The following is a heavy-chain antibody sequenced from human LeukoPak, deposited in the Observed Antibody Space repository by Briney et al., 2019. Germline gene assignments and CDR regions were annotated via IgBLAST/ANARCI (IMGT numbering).Heavy chain of an antibody. Sequence: GRSLRLSCAASGFTFSSYGMHSVRQAPGKGVEWGAVIWYEGSNKNYADSVKGRFTISRDNSKNTLYLQMNTLRAEDTAVYDCARAPYCSSSSCYAVSWFDPWGQGTLVTVSS. D-gene: IGHD2-2*01. CDR3: ARAPYCSSSSCYAVSWFDP. V-gene: IGHV3-33*01. J-gene: IGHJ5*02. CDR2: IWYEGSNK. CDR1: GFTFSSYG.